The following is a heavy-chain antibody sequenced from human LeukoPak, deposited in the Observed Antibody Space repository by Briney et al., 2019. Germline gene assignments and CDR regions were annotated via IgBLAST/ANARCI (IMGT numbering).Heavy chain of an antibody. CDR3: AREGVGYSGYFDY. V-gene: IGHV4-59*01. CDR2: IYYSGST. J-gene: IGHJ4*02. CDR1: GGSISSYY. Sequence: SETLSLTCTVSGGSISSYYWSWIRQPPGKGLEWIGYIYYSGSTNYNPSLKSRVTISVDTSKNQFSLKLSSVTAADTAVYYCAREGVGYSGYFDYWGQGTLVTVSS. D-gene: IGHD1-26*01.